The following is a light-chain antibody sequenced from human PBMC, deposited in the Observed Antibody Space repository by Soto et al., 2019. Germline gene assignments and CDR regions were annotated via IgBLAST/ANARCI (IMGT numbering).Light chain of an antibody. J-gene: IGKJ1*01. CDR1: QSIYSH. CDR3: QQTSSTPRT. CDR2: SAS. V-gene: IGKV1-39*01. Sequence: DIQMTQSPSSLSASVGDRVTITCRASQSIYSHLNWYQQKPGKAPNLLIYSASTLQSGVPSRFGGSGSGTDFTLTISRLQPEDFATYYCQQTSSTPRTFGQGTKVEIK.